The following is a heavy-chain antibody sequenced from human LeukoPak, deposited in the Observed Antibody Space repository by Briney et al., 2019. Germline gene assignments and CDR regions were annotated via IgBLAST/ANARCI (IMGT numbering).Heavy chain of an antibody. D-gene: IGHD3-22*01. V-gene: IGHV1-8*03. CDR2: MNPNSGNT. CDR1: GYTFTSYD. J-gene: IGHJ4*02. CDR3: ARDLYYYDSSGLDWYYFDY. Sequence: ASVKVSCKASGYTFTSYDINWVRQATGQGLEWMGWMNPNSGNTGYAQKFQGRVTITRNTSISTAYMELSRLRSDDTAVYYCARDLYYYDSSGLDWYYFDYWGQGTLVTVSS.